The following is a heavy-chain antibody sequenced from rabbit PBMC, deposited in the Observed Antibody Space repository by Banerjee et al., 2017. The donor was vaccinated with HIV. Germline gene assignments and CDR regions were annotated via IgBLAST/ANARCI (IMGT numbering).Heavy chain of an antibody. Sequence: QEQLVESGGGLVQPGGSLKLSCKASGFDFSTYSMSWVRQAPGKGLEWIGYIVPIFGVTYFADWVNGRFTISSSTSLNTLTLRMTSLTAADTATYFCARGDVYGNHGYDLWGPGTLVTVS. CDR2: IVPIFGVT. V-gene: IGHV1S47*01. D-gene: IGHD6-1*01. CDR1: GFDFSTYS. J-gene: IGHJ6*01. CDR3: ARGDVYGNHGYDL.